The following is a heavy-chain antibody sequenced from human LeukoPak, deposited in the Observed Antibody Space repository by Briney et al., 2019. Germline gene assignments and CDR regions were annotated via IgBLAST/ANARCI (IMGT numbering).Heavy chain of an antibody. CDR3: ARAPYSYDSSGYTY. D-gene: IGHD3-22*01. CDR1: GGSFSGYY. CDR2: INHSGST. J-gene: IGHJ4*02. Sequence: SETLSLTCAVYGGSFSGYYWSWIRQPPGKGLEWIGEINHSGSTNYNPSLKSRVTISVDTSKNQFSLKLSSVTAADTAVYYCARAPYSYDSSGYTYWGQGTLVTVSS. V-gene: IGHV4-34*01.